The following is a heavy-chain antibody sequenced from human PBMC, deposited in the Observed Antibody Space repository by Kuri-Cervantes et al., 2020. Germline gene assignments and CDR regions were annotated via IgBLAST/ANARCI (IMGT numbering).Heavy chain of an antibody. CDR1: GFTFDDYG. D-gene: IGHD4-17*01. J-gene: IGHJ2*01. Sequence: GESLKISCAASGFTFDDYGMSWVRQAPGKGLEWVSGINWNGGSTGYADSVKGRFTISRDNAKNSLYLQMNSLRAEDTAVYYCARGDSTVTTWGYRYFDLWGRGTLVTVSS. V-gene: IGHV3-20*04. CDR2: INWNGGST. CDR3: ARGDSTVTTWGYRYFDL.